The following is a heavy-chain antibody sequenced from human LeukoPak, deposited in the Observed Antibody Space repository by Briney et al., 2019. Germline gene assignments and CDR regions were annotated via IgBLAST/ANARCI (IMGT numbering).Heavy chain of an antibody. CDR1: GFTFSSYA. CDR3: AKDRGYSYGYFSPYFDY. D-gene: IGHD5-18*01. V-gene: IGHV3-23*01. J-gene: IGHJ4*02. CDR2: ISGSGGST. Sequence: GGSLRLSCAASGFTFSSYAMSWVRQAPGKGLEWVSAISGSGGSTYYADSVKGRFTISRDNSKNTLYLQMNSLRAEDTAVYYCAKDRGYSYGYFSPYFDYWGREPWSPSPQ.